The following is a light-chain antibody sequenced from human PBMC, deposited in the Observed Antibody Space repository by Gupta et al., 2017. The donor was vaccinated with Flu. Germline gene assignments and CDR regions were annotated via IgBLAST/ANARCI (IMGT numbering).Light chain of an antibody. CDR3: QQYDSTPYT. V-gene: IGKV4-1*01. J-gene: IGKJ2*01. CDR2: WAS. Sequence: ALSLGERATINGRSSQSILYSSDNKNYLAWYQQKPGQPPKLLIYWASTRASGVPDRFSGSGSGTDFSLTISSLQAEDVAVYYCQQYDSTPYTFGQGTKLEVK. CDR1: QSILYSSDNKNY.